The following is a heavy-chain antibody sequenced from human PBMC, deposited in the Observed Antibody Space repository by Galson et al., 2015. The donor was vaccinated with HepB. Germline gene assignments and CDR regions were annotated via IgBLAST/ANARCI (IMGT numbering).Heavy chain of an antibody. CDR3: ARRSGVYKATTRRRVNWFDP. V-gene: IGHV4-34*01. CDR1: GGSFSGDY. Sequence: SETLSLTCAVYGGSFSGDYWTWIRQPPGKGLEWIGENSHSGSTNYNPSLKSRVTISLDTSKNQFSLKLSSVTAADTAVYYCARRSGVYKATTRRRVNWFDPWGQGTLVTVSS. D-gene: IGHD1-7*01. J-gene: IGHJ5*02. CDR2: NSHSGST.